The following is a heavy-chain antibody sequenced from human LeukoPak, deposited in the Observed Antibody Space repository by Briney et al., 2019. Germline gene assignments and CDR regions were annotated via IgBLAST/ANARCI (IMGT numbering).Heavy chain of an antibody. CDR2: INPNSGGT. Sequence: ASVKVSCKASGYTFTGYYMHWVRQAPGQGLEWMGWINPNSGGTNYAQKFQGRVTMTRDTSISTAYMELSRLRSDDTAVYYCARYIEYYDFWSGSAAWFDPWGQGTLVTVSS. J-gene: IGHJ5*02. CDR1: GYTFTGYY. V-gene: IGHV1-2*02. D-gene: IGHD3-3*01. CDR3: ARYIEYYDFWSGSAAWFDP.